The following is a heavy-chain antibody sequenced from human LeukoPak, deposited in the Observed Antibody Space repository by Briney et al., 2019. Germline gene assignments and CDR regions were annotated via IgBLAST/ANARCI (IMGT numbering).Heavy chain of an antibody. J-gene: IGHJ4*02. V-gene: IGHV1-24*01. D-gene: IGHD2-2*01. CDR2: FDPEDGET. CDR1: GYTLTELS. Sequence: GASVKVSCKVSGYTLTELSMHWVRQAPGKGVEWMGGFDPEDGETPIFAQKFQGRVTMTEDTSTDTAYMELSSLRSEDTAVYSCATGTIYCSSCSDDYWGQGTLVTVSS. CDR3: ATGTIYCSSCSDDY.